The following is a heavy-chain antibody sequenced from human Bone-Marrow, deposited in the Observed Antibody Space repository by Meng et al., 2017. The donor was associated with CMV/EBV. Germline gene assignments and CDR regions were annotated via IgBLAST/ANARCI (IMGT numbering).Heavy chain of an antibody. CDR3: ARGAYCSSTSCYRSWFDP. Sequence: SVKVFCKASGGTFSSYASSWVRQAPGQGLEWMGGIIPIFGTANYAQKFQGRVTITTDESTSTAYMELSSLRSEDTAVYYCARGAYCSSTSCYRSWFDPWGQGTLVTVSS. V-gene: IGHV1-69*05. CDR1: GGTFSSYA. CDR2: IIPIFGTA. D-gene: IGHD2-2*02. J-gene: IGHJ5*02.